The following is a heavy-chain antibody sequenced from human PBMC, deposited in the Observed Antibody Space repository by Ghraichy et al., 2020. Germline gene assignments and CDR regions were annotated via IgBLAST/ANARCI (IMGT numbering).Heavy chain of an antibody. D-gene: IGHD4-11*01. CDR3: ARGRGNSDYTP. J-gene: IGHJ5*02. CDR2: IYYSGST. Sequence: SETLSLTCTVSGGSISSGGYYWSWIRQHPGKGLEWIGYIYYSGSTYYSPSLKSRVTISVDTSKNQFSLKLSSVTAAEPAVYYCARGRGNSDYTPWGQGTLVTVSS. CDR1: GGSISSGGYY. V-gene: IGHV4-31*03.